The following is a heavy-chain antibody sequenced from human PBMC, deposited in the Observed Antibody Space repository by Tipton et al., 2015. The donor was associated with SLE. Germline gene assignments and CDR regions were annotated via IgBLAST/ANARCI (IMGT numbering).Heavy chain of an antibody. J-gene: IGHJ6*03. V-gene: IGHV3-30*04. CDR2: ISYDGSNK. Sequence: RSLRLSCAASGFTFSSYAMHWVRQAPGKGLEWVAVISYDGSNKYYADSVKGRFTISRDNSKNTLFLQMNSLRPEDTAVYYCARDFLELGYYYMDVWGKGTTVTVSS. D-gene: IGHD3-3*01. CDR1: GFTFSSYA. CDR3: ARDFLELGYYYMDV.